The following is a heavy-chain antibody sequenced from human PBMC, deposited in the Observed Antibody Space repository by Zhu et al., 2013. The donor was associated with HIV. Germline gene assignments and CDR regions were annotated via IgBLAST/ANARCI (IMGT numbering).Heavy chain of an antibody. D-gene: IGHD2-15*01. CDR3: ASEGYCSGGSCYKKAIRGSAFDI. J-gene: IGHJ3*02. Sequence: QVQLVQSGAEVKKPGASVKVSCKASGYTFTSYYMHWVRQAPGQGLEWMGIINPSGGSTSYAQKFQGRVTMTRDTSTSTVYMELSSLRSEDTAVYYCASEGYCSGGSCYKKAIRGSAFDIWGQGTMVTVSS. CDR1: GYTFTSYY. V-gene: IGHV1-46*01. CDR2: INPSGGST.